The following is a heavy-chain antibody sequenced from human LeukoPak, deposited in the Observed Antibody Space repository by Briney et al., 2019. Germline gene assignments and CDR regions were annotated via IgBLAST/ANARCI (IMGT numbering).Heavy chain of an antibody. Sequence: ASVKVSCKASGYTFTSYGISWVRQAPGQGLEWMGWISAYNGNTNYAQKLQGRVTMTTDTSTSTACMELRSLRSDDTAVYYCATSNSGYDYELDYWGQGTLVTVSS. CDR1: GYTFTSYG. J-gene: IGHJ4*02. D-gene: IGHD5-12*01. CDR2: ISAYNGNT. V-gene: IGHV1-18*01. CDR3: ATSNSGYDYELDY.